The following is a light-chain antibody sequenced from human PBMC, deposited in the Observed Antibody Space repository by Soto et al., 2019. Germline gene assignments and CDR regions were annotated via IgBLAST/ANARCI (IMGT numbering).Light chain of an antibody. Sequence: VLTQSPATLSVSPLEGVDLXRRASQSVSTNLAWYQQKPGQPPRLLIYFASTRATAVPARFTAGGSGTEFTLTISSLQSDDLAVYYCQQYDKWPRTFGPGTKVDIK. CDR2: FAS. CDR1: QSVSTN. CDR3: QQYDKWPRT. V-gene: IGKV3-15*01. J-gene: IGKJ1*01.